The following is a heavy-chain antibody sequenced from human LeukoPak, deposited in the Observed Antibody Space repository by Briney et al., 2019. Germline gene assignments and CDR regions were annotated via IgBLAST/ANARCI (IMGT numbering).Heavy chain of an antibody. D-gene: IGHD2-21*02. CDR1: GYSFTSYW. V-gene: IGHV5-51*01. J-gene: IGHJ3*02. Sequence: GESLKISCKGSGYSFTSYWIGWVRQMPGKGLEWMGIIYPGDSDTRYSPSFQGQVTISADKSISTAYLQWSSLKASDTAMYYCARRRAYCGGDCYSEAFDIWGQGTMVTVSS. CDR2: IYPGDSDT. CDR3: ARRRAYCGGDCYSEAFDI.